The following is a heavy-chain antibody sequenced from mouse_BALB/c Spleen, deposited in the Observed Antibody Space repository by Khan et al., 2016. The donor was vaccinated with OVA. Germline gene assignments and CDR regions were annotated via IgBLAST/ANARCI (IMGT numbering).Heavy chain of an antibody. D-gene: IGHD2-10*01. CDR1: GFSLTSYG. Sequence: VELKESGPGLVAPSQSLSITCPISGFSLTSYGIHWVRQPPGKGLEWLVVIWSDGSTTYNSTLKSRLSITKDNSTSQVFLKMNSLQTDDTAMYYCARQPYYHYYVMDYWGQGTSVTVSS. V-gene: IGHV2-6-1*01. CDR3: ARQPYYHYYVMDY. J-gene: IGHJ4*01. CDR2: IWSDGST.